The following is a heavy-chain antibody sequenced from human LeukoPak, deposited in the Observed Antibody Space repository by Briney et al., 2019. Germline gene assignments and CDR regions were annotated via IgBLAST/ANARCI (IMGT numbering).Heavy chain of an antibody. V-gene: IGHV3-23*01. CDR1: GFTFSSYA. Sequence: GGSLRLSCAASGFTFSSYAMSWVRQAPGKGLEWVSAISGSGGSTYYADSVEGRFTISRDNSKNTLYLQMNSLRAEDTAVYYCAKGGYCSSTSCYGDWFDPWGQGTLVTVSS. CDR3: AKGGYCSSTSCYGDWFDP. J-gene: IGHJ5*02. D-gene: IGHD2-2*01. CDR2: ISGSGGST.